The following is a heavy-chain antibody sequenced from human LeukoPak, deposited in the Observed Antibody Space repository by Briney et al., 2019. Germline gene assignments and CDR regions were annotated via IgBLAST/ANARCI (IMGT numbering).Heavy chain of an antibody. CDR2: FYYSGST. J-gene: IGHJ4*02. Sequence: SETLPLTCTVSGGSITSNYWTWMRQPPGKGLELIGFFYYSGSTNYNPSLKSRVTISLDTSKNQFSLKLTSVTAADTAVYYCARARYGSTSCPYYFDYWGQGTLVTVSS. D-gene: IGHD2-2*01. CDR3: ARARYGSTSCPYYFDY. CDR1: GGSITSNY. V-gene: IGHV4-59*01.